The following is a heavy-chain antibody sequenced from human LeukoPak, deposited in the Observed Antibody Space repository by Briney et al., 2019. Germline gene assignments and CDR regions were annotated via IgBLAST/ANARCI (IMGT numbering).Heavy chain of an antibody. J-gene: IGHJ4*02. CDR2: ISGSGGST. Sequence: GGSLRLSCAASGFTFNSYAMTWVRQAPGKGLEWVSGISGSGGSTYYADSVKGRFTISRDNSKYTLYLQMNSLRAEDTAVYYCTKEIFIPYYYDSSAYVDYWGQGTLVTVSS. V-gene: IGHV3-23*01. CDR1: GFTFNSYA. D-gene: IGHD3-22*01. CDR3: TKEIFIPYYYDSSAYVDY.